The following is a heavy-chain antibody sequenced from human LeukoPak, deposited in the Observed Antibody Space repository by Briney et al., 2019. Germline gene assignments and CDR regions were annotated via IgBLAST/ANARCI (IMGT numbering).Heavy chain of an antibody. J-gene: IGHJ4*02. CDR3: ASRMITFEGVIFDY. D-gene: IGHD3-16*01. CDR1: GGSISSGGYS. V-gene: IGHV4-30-2*01. CDR2: IYHSGST. Sequence: SETLSLTCAVSGGSISSGGYSWSWIRQPPGKGLEWIGYIYHSGSTYYNPSLKSRVTISVDRSKNQFSLKLSSVTAADTAVYYCASRMITFEGVIFDYWGQGTLVTVSS.